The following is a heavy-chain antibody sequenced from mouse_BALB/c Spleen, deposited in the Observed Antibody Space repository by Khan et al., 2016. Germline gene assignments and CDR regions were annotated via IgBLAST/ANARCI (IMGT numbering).Heavy chain of an antibody. CDR2: IDPANGNT. CDR3: ARSPYDYDGGFDY. V-gene: IGHV14-3*02. CDR1: GFNIKDTY. D-gene: IGHD2-4*01. J-gene: IGHJ3*01. Sequence: VQLQQPGAELVKPGASVKLSCTASGFNIKDTYMHWVKQRPEQGLEWIGRIDPANGNTKYDPKFQGKATITADTSSTTAYLQLSSLTSEETAVYYCARSPYDYDGGFDYWGQGTLVTVSA.